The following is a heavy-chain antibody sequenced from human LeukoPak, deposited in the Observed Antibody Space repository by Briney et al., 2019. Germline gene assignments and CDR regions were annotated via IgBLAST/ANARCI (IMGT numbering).Heavy chain of an antibody. CDR1: GYSFVGYG. D-gene: IGHD1-1*01. Sequence: ASVKVSCKASGYSFVGYGITWVRQAPGQGLEWMGWFNPENGNTNYAQKVQGRVTMTADTSTSTSYMELRSLRSDDTAVYYCARPSDARRRTADWFDPWGQGTLVTVSS. V-gene: IGHV1-18*01. CDR3: ARPSDARRRTADWFDP. J-gene: IGHJ5*02. CDR2: FNPENGNT.